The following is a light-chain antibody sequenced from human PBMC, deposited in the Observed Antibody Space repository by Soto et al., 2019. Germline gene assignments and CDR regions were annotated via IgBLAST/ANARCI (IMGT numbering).Light chain of an antibody. V-gene: IGKV3-20*01. CDR2: GAS. CDR3: QQYGNSPRT. CDR1: QTINRSF. Sequence: EIVLTQSPGTLSLSPGERVSLSCRASQTINRSFLAWYQQKLGQAPRLLIYGASSRATGVPDRFSGSGYGTDFPITISRLEPGDFAVYCCQQYGNSPRTFGQGTKVEIK. J-gene: IGKJ1*01.